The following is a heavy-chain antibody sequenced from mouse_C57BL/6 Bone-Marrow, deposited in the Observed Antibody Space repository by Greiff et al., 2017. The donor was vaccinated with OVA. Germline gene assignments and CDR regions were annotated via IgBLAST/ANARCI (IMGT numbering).Heavy chain of an antibody. CDR1: GYSFTSYW. D-gene: IGHD1-1*01. CDR3: APGGYYCASSDDYFDY. V-gene: IGHV1-64*01. Sequence: VQLQQPGAELVKPAASVSFSCNASGYSFTSYWLHWVKQRPGQGLEWIGMIHPNSGSTNYNAKFKSQTTLTVDKSSSTAYMQLSSLTSEDTAVNYGAPGGYYCASSDDYFDYWGQGTTLTVSS. CDR2: IHPNSGST. J-gene: IGHJ2*01.